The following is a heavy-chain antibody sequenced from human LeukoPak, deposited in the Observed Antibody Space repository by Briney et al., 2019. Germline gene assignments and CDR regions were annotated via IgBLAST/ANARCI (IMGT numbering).Heavy chain of an antibody. CDR2: IYHDGST. CDR3: ARDRGGYTYSHDY. CDR1: GGSISSNNW. J-gene: IGHJ4*02. V-gene: IGHV4-4*02. Sequence: PSETLSLTCAVAGGSISSNNWWIWVRQSPEKGLEWIGEIYHDGSTNYNPSLKSRVTISMDKSKNQLSLKLNFVTAADTAVYYCARDRGGYTYSHDYWGQGTLVTVSS. D-gene: IGHD5-18*01.